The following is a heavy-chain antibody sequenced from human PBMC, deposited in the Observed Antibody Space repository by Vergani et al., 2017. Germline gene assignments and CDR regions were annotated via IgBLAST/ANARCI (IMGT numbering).Heavy chain of an antibody. CDR2: IYTTGST. Sequence: QVQLQESGPGLVKPSQTLSLTCAVSGDSIFSGNYYWNWIRQPAENELEWIGRIYTTGSTDYNPSLKSRVTMSLDSSRSHFSLRLSSVTAADTAIYFCPRGSTHWKQGGFDIWGKGTKVTVSS. CDR1: GDSIFSGNYY. CDR3: PRGSTHWKQGGFDI. D-gene: IGHD1-1*01. V-gene: IGHV4-61*02. J-gene: IGHJ3*02.